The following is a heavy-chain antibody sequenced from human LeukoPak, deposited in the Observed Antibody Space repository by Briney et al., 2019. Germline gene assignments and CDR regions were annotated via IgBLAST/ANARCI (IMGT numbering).Heavy chain of an antibody. Sequence: SETLSLTCAVSGGSISSSNWWSWVRQPPGKGLEWIGEIYHSGSTNYNPSLKSRVTISVDKSKNQFSLKLSSVTAADTAVYYCARAVVWYQLLSARDAFDIWGQGTMVTVSS. D-gene: IGHD2-2*01. CDR2: IYHSGST. J-gene: IGHJ3*02. V-gene: IGHV4-4*02. CDR3: ARAVVWYQLLSARDAFDI. CDR1: GGSISSSNW.